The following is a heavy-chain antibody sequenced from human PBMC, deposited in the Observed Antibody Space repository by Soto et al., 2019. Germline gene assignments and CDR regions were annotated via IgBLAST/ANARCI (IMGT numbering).Heavy chain of an antibody. CDR2: ICYDGSKK. CDR3: EKDRGRQGGFDM. D-gene: IGHD3-10*01. V-gene: IGHV3-33*06. CDR1: GFTFSNYG. J-gene: IGHJ3*02. Sequence: QVQLVESGGGVVQPGRSLRLSCVASGFTFSNYGMHWVRQAPGKGLEWVAVICYDGSKKYYADSVKGRLTISRDNSKNTLFLQMNSLRVEDTAMYYCEKDRGRQGGFDMWGQGRVVTVSS.